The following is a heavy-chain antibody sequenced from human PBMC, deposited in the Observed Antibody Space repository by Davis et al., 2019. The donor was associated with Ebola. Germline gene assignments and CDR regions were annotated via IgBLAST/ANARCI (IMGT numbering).Heavy chain of an antibody. CDR1: GFTFSRYG. Sequence: GESLKISCAASGFTFSRYGMHWVRQVPGKGLEWVAVIWYDGSNKFYADSVKGRFTISRDNSKNTLYLQMNSLRVEDTAVYYCAREWAKTAAGDYWGQGTLVTVSS. CDR3: AREWAKTAAGDY. V-gene: IGHV3-33*01. J-gene: IGHJ4*02. D-gene: IGHD6-13*01. CDR2: IWYDGSNK.